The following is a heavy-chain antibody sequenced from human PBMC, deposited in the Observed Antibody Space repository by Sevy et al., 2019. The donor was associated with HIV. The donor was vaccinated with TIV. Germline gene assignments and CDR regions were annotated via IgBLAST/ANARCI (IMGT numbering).Heavy chain of an antibody. J-gene: IGHJ4*02. CDR3: ARGVGLDC. D-gene: IGHD1-26*01. CDR2: ISPDGSDK. Sequence: GGSLRLSCAASGFTFSPYWMTWVRQAPGKGLEWVANISPDGSDKYYVDSVKGRFTISRNNAKNSLYLQMNGLRADDTAMYYCARGVGLDCWGQGALVTVSS. V-gene: IGHV3-7*01. CDR1: GFTFSPYW.